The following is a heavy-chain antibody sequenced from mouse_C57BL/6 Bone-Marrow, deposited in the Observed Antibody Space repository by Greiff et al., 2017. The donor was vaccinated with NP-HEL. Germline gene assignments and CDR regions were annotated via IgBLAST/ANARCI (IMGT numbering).Heavy chain of an antibody. CDR1: GYTFTSYW. CDR2: IYPSDSET. D-gene: IGHD3-3*01. CDR3: ARSRGTGYYAMDY. Sequence: QVQLQQPGAELVRPGSSVKLSCKASGYTFTSYWMDWVKQRPGQGLEWIGNIYPSDSETHYTQKFKDKATLTVDKSSSTAYMQLSSLTSEDSAVYYCARSRGTGYYAMDYWGQGTSVTVSS. J-gene: IGHJ4*01. V-gene: IGHV1-61*01.